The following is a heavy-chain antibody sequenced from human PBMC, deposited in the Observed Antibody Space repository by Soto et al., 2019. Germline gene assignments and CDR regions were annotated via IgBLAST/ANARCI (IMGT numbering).Heavy chain of an antibody. CDR3: ARGTVYYCPNDKCGFVFDH. V-gene: IGHV4-31*03. CDR2: IDTNGDT. D-gene: IGHD2-8*01. J-gene: IGHJ4*02. Sequence: QVQLQESGSGLLKPSQTLSLDCSVSGDSLRRGFHHWSWVRQTPGKGLQLIGYIDTNGDTHYDPSPMNRMKLSIVTTESRFSLKVTSVTAADTAVYYCARGTVYYCPNDKCGFVFDHWGQGALVTVTS. CDR1: GDSLRRGFHH.